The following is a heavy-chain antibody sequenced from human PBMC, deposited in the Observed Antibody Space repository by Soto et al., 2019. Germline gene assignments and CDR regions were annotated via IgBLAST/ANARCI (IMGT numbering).Heavy chain of an antibody. V-gene: IGHV4-59*01. CDR1: GRSISGYY. J-gene: IGHJ4*02. D-gene: IGHD3-10*01. CDR2: IYYSGSS. Sequence: SETLSLTCTVSGRSISGYYWSWIRQAPGKGLEWVAYIYYSGSSNYNPSLKSRVTISLDTSKSQFSLKLSSVTAEDTAVYYCAREPSYDGSGSYYYFNYWGQGALVTVSS. CDR3: AREPSYDGSGSYYYFNY.